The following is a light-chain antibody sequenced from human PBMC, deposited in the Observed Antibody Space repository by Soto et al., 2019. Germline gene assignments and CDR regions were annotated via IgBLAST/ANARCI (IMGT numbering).Light chain of an antibody. Sequence: EIVLTQSPGTLSLSPGERATLSCRASQSVSSSYLAWYQQKPGQAPRLLIYGASSRATGIPDRFSGSGSGTDFTLTIRRLEPEDFAVYYCQQYGRTFGQGTK. V-gene: IGKV3-20*01. CDR1: QSVSSSY. CDR3: QQYGRT. CDR2: GAS. J-gene: IGKJ1*01.